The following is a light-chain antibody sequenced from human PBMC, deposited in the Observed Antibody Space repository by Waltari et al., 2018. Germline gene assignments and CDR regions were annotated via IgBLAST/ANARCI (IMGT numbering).Light chain of an antibody. Sequence: QSVLTQPPSASGTPGQRVTLSCSGSSSHIGPYYVYWYQLLPGTAPKLLIYKNGQRPSGVPDRFSASKSGTSASLAISGLRSEDEADYYCAAWDDSLSGVIFGGGTKLTVL. CDR2: KNG. J-gene: IGLJ2*01. CDR3: AAWDDSLSGVI. CDR1: SSHIGPYY. V-gene: IGLV1-47*01.